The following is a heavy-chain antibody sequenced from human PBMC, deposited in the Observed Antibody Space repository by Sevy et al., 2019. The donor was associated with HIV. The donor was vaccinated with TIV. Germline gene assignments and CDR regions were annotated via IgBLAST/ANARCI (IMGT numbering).Heavy chain of an antibody. D-gene: IGHD2-15*01. V-gene: IGHV3-23*01. CDR2: ISGRGGST. Sequence: GGSLRLSCADSGLTLSSYAMNWVRQAPGKGLEWVSAISGRGGSTYYADSVEGRFTISRDNSKNTLYLQMNSLRAEDTAVYYCAKAPPGHCSSGSCPRAYYYYGMDVWGQVTTVTVSS. J-gene: IGHJ6*02. CDR1: GLTLSSYA. CDR3: AKAPPGHCSSGSCPRAYYYYGMDV.